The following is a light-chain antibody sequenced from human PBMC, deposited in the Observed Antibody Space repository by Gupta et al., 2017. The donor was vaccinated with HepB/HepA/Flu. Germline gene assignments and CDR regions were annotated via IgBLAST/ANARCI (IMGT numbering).Light chain of an antibody. Sequence: SYELTQPPSVSVSPGQTASITCSGDRLGEKYACWYQQKPGQSPVLVIYEDKKRPSGNPERFSGSNSGNTATLTISGTQAMDGADYYCQAWDSSVVFGGGTKLTVL. V-gene: IGLV3-1*01. CDR2: EDK. CDR3: QAWDSSVV. CDR1: RLGEKY. J-gene: IGLJ2*01.